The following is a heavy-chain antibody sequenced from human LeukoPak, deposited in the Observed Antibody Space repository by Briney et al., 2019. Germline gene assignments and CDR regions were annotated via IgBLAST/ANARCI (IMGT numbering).Heavy chain of an antibody. D-gene: IGHD6-6*01. J-gene: IGHJ4*02. Sequence: SETLSLTCTVSGGSISSSSYYWGWIRQPPEKGLEWIGSIYYSGSTYYNPSLKSRVTISVDTSKNQFSLKLSSVTAADTAVYYCARRGIAARRYFDYWGQGTLVTVSS. CDR2: IYYSGST. CDR3: ARRGIAARRYFDY. CDR1: GGSISSSSYY. V-gene: IGHV4-39*07.